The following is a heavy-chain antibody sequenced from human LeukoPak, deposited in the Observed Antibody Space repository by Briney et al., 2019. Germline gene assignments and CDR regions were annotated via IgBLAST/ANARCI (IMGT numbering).Heavy chain of an antibody. CDR3: ASLFIIRHSGYGDFDY. J-gene: IGHJ4*02. V-gene: IGHV3-30*03. CDR2: ISYDGSNK. CDR1: GFTFSSYG. Sequence: GGSLRLSCAASGFTFSSYGMHWVRQAPGKGLEWVAVISYDGSNKYYADSVKGRFTVSRDNSKNTLYLQMNSLRAEDTAVYYCASLFIIRHSGYGDFDYWGQGTLVTVSS. D-gene: IGHD5-12*01.